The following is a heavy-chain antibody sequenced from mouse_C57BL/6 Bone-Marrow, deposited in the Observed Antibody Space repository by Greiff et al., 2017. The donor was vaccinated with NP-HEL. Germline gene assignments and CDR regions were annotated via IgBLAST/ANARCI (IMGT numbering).Heavy chain of an antibody. V-gene: IGHV6-3*01. Sequence: EVKLVESGGGLVQPGGSMKLSCVASGFTFSNYWMNWVRQSPEKGLEWVAQFRLKSDNYATHYAESVKGRFTISRDDSKSSVYLQMNNLRAEDTGIYYCTALLRQLRGFAYWGQGTLVTVSA. CDR1: GFTFSNYW. CDR2: FRLKSDNYAT. D-gene: IGHD3-2*02. J-gene: IGHJ3*01. CDR3: TALLRQLRGFAY.